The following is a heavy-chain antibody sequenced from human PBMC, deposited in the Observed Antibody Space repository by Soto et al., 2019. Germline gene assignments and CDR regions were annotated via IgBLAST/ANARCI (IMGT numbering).Heavy chain of an antibody. D-gene: IGHD1-7*01. V-gene: IGHV3-72*01. CDR3: TRSITGTNSSDY. CDR1: GFTFSDYY. CDR2: SRDKGNSYST. Sequence: EVQLVESGGGLVQPGGSLRLSCAGSGFTFSDYYIDWVRQAPGKGLEWVGRSRDKGNSYSTDYAASVKGRFTISRDASKNSLFLQMNSLQTEDTALYYCTRSITGTNSSDYWGQGTLVTVSS. J-gene: IGHJ4*02.